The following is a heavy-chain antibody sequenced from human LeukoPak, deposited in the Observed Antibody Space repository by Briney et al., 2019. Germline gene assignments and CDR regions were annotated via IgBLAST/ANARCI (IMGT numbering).Heavy chain of an antibody. CDR1: GYTFTGYY. V-gene: IGHV1-2*02. CDR2: INPNSGGT. CDR3: ARAYRGYTAMPWTH. D-gene: IGHD5-18*01. Sequence: GASVKVSCKASGYTFTGYYMHWVRQAPGQGLEWMGWINPNSGGTNYAQKFQGRVTMTRDTSISTAYMELSRLRSDDTAVYYCARAYRGYTAMPWTHWGQGTLVTVSS. J-gene: IGHJ4*02.